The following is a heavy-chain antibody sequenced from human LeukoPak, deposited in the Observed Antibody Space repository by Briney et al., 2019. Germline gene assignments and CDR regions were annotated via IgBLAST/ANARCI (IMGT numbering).Heavy chain of an antibody. Sequence: GGSLRLSCAASGFTFSSYAMSWVRQAPGKGLEWVSAISGSGGSTYYADSVKGRFTISRDNSKNTLYLQMNTLRAEDTAVYYCATGRRINMHGFDIWGQGTMVTVST. CDR2: ISGSGGST. J-gene: IGHJ3*02. D-gene: IGHD2-2*01. CDR1: GFTFSSYA. CDR3: ATGRRINMHGFDI. V-gene: IGHV3-23*01.